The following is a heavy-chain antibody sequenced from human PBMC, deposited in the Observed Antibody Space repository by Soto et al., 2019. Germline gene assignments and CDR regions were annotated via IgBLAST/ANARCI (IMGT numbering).Heavy chain of an antibody. CDR1: GGSISSYY. V-gene: IGHV4-59*01. CDR3: ARDGGGEGNTYYYDSSGPDAFDI. CDR2: IYYSGST. D-gene: IGHD3-22*01. J-gene: IGHJ3*02. Sequence: PSEALSVTCTVSGGSISSYYWRWMRQPPGKGLEWIGYIYYSGSTNYNPSLKSRVTISVDTSKNQFSLKLSFVTAADTAVYYCARDGGGEGNTYYYDSSGPDAFDIWGQGTMVTVSS.